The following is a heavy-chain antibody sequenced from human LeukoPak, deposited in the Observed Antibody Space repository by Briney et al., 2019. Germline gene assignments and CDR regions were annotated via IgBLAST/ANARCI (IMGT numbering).Heavy chain of an antibody. CDR2: ISYDGSNK. Sequence: GRSLRLSCAASGFTFSSYGMHWVRQAPGKGLEWVAVISYDGSNKYYADSVKGRFTISRDNSKSTLYLQMNSLRAEDTAVYYCAKDLRYYDSSGYLDYWGQGTLVTVSS. CDR3: AKDLRYYDSSGYLDY. V-gene: IGHV3-30*18. CDR1: GFTFSSYG. J-gene: IGHJ4*02. D-gene: IGHD3-22*01.